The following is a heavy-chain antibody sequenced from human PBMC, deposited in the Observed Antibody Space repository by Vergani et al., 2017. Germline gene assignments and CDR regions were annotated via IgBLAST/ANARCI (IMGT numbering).Heavy chain of an antibody. CDR1: GFTFSSYA. V-gene: IGHV3-23*01. Sequence: EVQLLESGGNLIQPGGSLRLSCGASGFTFSSYAMTWVRLAPGKGLQWVSAISGSGGNTFYTDSVKGRFTISRDNSKDTLYLQMNSLRVEDTDIYYCAKARDPNCKGGNCYSYYYGLYLWGQGTTVTVSS. CDR2: ISGSGGNT. D-gene: IGHD2-21*01. J-gene: IGHJ6*02. CDR3: AKARDPNCKGGNCYSYYYGLYL.